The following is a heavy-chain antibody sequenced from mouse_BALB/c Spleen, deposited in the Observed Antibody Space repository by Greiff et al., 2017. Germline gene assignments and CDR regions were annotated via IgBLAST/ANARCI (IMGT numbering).Heavy chain of an antibody. CDR1: GFTFSSYA. J-gene: IGHJ4*01. CDR3: ARGGIYYDYDGYAMDY. D-gene: IGHD2-4*01. V-gene: IGHV5-6-5*01. CDR2: ISSGGST. Sequence: EVKLMESGGGLVKPGGSLKLSCAASGFTFSSYAMSWVRQTPEKRLEWVASISSGGSTYYPDSVKGRFTISRDNARNILYLQMSSLRSEDTAMYYCARGGIYYDYDGYAMDYWGQGTSVTVSS.